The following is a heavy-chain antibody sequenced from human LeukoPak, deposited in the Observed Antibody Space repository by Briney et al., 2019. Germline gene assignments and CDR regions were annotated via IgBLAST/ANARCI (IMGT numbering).Heavy chain of an antibody. J-gene: IGHJ4*02. D-gene: IGHD6-13*01. CDR2: IKQDGSEK. V-gene: IGHV3-7*05. CDR3: ARRGTSSSWAHFDY. CDR1: GFTFSSYW. Sequence: PGGSLRLSCAAPGFTFSSYWMTWVPQAPGKGLEWVANIKQDGSEKYYVDSVKGRFTISRDNAKNSLYLQMNSLEAEDTAVYYCARRGTSSSWAHFDYWGQRSLVTVSS.